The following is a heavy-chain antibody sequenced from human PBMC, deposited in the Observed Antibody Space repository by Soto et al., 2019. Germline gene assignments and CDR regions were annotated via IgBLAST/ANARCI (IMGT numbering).Heavy chain of an antibody. CDR3: ARDIREERAVTWGALDV. V-gene: IGHV3-66*01. Sequence: EVQLVESRGGLVQPGGSLRLSCLASGFTVSSSFMNWVRQAPGKGLAWVSVIYRDGKTFYADSVKGRVTISRDKAKNTLYLQMSGLRVGDTAVYYCARDIREERAVTWGALDVWGQGTMVTVSS. CDR1: GFTVSSSF. D-gene: IGHD7-27*01. J-gene: IGHJ3*01. CDR2: IYRDGKT.